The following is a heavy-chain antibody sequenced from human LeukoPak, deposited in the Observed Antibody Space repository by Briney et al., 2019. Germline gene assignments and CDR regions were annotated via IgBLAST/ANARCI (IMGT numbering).Heavy chain of an antibody. CDR2: MSYDGNKK. V-gene: IGHV3-30*18. J-gene: IGHJ4*02. CDR1: GFTFSNYG. CDR3: AKVREIMFRGPQDD. Sequence: PGGSLRLSCAASGFTFSNYGMHWVRQAPGKGLEWVAVMSYDGNKKYHADSVKGRFTISRDNSQNTLYLQMDRLRPDDTAVYYCAKVREIMFRGPQDDWGQGTLVTVSS. D-gene: IGHD3-16*01.